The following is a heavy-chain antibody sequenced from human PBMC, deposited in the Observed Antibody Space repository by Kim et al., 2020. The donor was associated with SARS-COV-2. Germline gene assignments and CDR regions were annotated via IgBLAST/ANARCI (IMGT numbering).Heavy chain of an antibody. J-gene: IGHJ5*02. V-gene: IGHV3-30-3*01. CDR2: ISYDGSNK. Sequence: GGSLRLSCAASGFTFSSYAMHWVRQAPGKGLEWVAVISYDGSNKYYADSVKGRFTISRDNSKNTLYLQMNSLRAEDTAVYYCARGYYDFWSGYYTPGWFDPWGQGTLVTVSS. D-gene: IGHD3-3*01. CDR1: GFTFSSYA. CDR3: ARGYYDFWSGYYTPGWFDP.